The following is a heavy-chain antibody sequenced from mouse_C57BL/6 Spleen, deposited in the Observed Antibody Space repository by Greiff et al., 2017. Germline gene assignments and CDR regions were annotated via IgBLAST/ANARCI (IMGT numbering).Heavy chain of an antibody. J-gene: IGHJ3*01. CDR3: AGTTVVATEDWFAY. CDR1: GFSLTSYG. V-gene: IGHV2-2*01. CDR2: IWSGGST. D-gene: IGHD1-1*01. Sequence: VQLQQSGPGLVQPSQSLSITCTVSGFSLTSYGVHWVRQSPGKGLAWLGVIWSGGSTDYNAAFISRLSISKDNSKSQVFFKMNSLQADDTAIYYCAGTTVVATEDWFAYWGQGTLVTVSA.